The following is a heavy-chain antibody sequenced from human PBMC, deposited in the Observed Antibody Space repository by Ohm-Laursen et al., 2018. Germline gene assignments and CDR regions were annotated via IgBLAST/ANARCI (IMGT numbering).Heavy chain of an antibody. CDR2: ISWNSGSI. V-gene: IGHV3-9*01. CDR1: GFTFDDNA. D-gene: IGHD6-25*01. CDR3: AKDGGGSDYYGMDV. Sequence: SLRLSCAASGFTFDDNAMHWVRQAPGKGLEWVSGISWNSGSIGYADSVKGRFTISRDNAKNSLYLQMNSLRAEDTALYYCAKDGGGSDYYGMDVWGQGTTVTVSS. J-gene: IGHJ6*02.